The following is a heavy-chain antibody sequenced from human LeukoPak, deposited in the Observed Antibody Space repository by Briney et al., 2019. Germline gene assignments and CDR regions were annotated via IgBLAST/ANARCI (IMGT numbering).Heavy chain of an antibody. V-gene: IGHV4-30-2*01. J-gene: IGHJ5*02. CDR1: GGSISSGGYS. CDR3: ARVYGSGRRSGGNWFDP. D-gene: IGHD3-10*01. Sequence: SQTLSLTCAVSGGSISSGGYSWSWIRQPPGKGLEWIGYIYHSWSTYYNPSLKSRVTISVDRSKNQFSLKLSSVTAADTAVYYCARVYGSGRRSGGNWFDPWGQGTLVTVSS. CDR2: IYHSWST.